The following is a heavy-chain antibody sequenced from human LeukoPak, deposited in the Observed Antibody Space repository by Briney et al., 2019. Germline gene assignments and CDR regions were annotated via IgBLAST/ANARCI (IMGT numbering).Heavy chain of an antibody. J-gene: IGHJ3*02. D-gene: IGHD2-2*01. CDR3: ARQKCTSTSCLTKNAFDI. V-gene: IGHV4-4*09. CDR1: GSISGYY. CDR2: IYISGST. Sequence: SETLSLTCTVSGSISGYYWSWIRRPPGKGLEWIGYIYISGSTNYNHSLESRVTISVDTSKNQFSLDLSSVTAADTAVYYCARQKCTSTSCLTKNAFDIWGQGTMVTVSS.